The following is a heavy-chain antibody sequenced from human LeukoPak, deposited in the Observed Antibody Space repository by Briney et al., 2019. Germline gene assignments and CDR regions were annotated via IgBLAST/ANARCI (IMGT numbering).Heavy chain of an antibody. J-gene: IGHJ6*02. D-gene: IGHD6-13*01. CDR3: AIKLPGIAAAGTNYYYCYGMDV. Sequence: ASVKVSCKASGGTFSSYAISWVRQAPGQGLEWVGRIIPILCIANYAQKFQGRVTITAEESTSTAYIELSSLRSEDTAVYYCAIKLPGIAAAGTNYYYCYGMDVWGQGTTVTVSS. CDR1: GGTFSSYA. CDR2: IIPILCIA. V-gene: IGHV1-69*04.